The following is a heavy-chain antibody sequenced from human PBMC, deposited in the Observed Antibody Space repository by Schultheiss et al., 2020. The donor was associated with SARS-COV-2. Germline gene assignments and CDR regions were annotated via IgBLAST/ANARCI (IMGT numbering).Heavy chain of an antibody. D-gene: IGHD2/OR15-2a*01. V-gene: IGHV4-59*12. J-gene: IGHJ4*02. CDR1: GSSITGFF. CDR2: IYFTGIT. CDR3: VKEEGHGPNNFDY. Sequence: SETLSLTCSVSGSSITGFFWTWIRQPPGKGLDPIGNIYFTGITKYNPSLKSRVTFSLDTSKNQFSLKLSSVTAADTAVYYCVKEEGHGPNNFDYWGQGTLVTVSS.